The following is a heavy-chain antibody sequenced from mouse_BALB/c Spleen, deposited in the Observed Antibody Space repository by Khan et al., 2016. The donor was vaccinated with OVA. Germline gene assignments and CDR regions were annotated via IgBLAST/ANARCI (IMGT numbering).Heavy chain of an antibody. J-gene: IGHJ3*01. D-gene: IGHD1-2*01. CDR1: GFTFSSYA. CDR2: ISSGGST. CDR3: ARGRSTTASWFAY. Sequence: EEEMVEYGGGLVKPGGSLKLSCAASGFTFSSYAMSWVRQTPEKRLEWVASISSGGSTYYPDSVKGRFTISRDNARNILYLQMSSLRSEDTAMYYCARGRSTTASWFAYWGQGTLVTVSA. V-gene: IGHV5-6-5*01.